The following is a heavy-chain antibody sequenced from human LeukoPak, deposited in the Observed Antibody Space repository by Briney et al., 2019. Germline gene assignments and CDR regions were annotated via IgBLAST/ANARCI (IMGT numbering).Heavy chain of an antibody. CDR2: IHTTGST. D-gene: IGHD2-8*01. Sequence: SETLSLTCTVSSDSTYWGWIRQPAGKGLEWIGRIHTTGSTNYNPSLNSRVTISLDTSNHQLSLKLSSVTAADTAVYYCARGAGAITNDAFDIWGQGTMVTVSS. V-gene: IGHV4-4*07. CDR3: ARGAGAITNDAFDI. CDR1: SDSTY. J-gene: IGHJ3*02.